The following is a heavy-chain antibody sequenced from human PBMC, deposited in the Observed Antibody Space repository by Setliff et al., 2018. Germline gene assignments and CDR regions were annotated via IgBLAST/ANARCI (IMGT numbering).Heavy chain of an antibody. CDR3: AHRRVGNYDSSGNYHSYFDY. CDR1: GFSLTTTRVA. CDR2: IYWDDDK. V-gene: IGHV2-5*02. J-gene: IGHJ4*02. D-gene: IGHD3-22*01. Sequence: SGPTLVNPTQTLTLTCIFSGFSLTTTRVAVGWIRQPPGKALEWLALIYWDDDKRYTYSPSLKTRLTVSRDTYRNQVVLTMANMDPVDTATYYCAHRRVGNYDSSGNYHSYFDYWGQGILVTVSS.